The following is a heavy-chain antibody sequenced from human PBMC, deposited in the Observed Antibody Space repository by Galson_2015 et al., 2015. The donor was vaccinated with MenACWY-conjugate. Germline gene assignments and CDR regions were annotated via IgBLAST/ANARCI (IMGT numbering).Heavy chain of an antibody. CDR1: GFTFSNHG. V-gene: IGHV3-48*03. D-gene: IGHD6-13*01. CDR2: ISSSGSTT. J-gene: IGHJ3*01. Sequence: SLRLSCAASGFTFSNHGMNWVRQAPGKGLEWLSYISSSGSTTYYADSLKGRFTISRDNAKNSLYLQVNSLRPEDTAVFYCARDLSSVWYSAFDFWGRGTLVTVSS. CDR3: ARDLSSVWYSAFDF.